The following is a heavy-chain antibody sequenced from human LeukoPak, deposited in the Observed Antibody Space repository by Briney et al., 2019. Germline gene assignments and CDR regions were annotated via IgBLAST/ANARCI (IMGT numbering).Heavy chain of an antibody. V-gene: IGHV3-15*01. Sequence: GGSLRLSRAASGFTFSNAWMTWVRQAPGKGLEWVGRIKSKTDGGTTDYAAPVKGRSTISRDDSKNTLYLQMNSLRAEDTAVYYCAREPFRSSSEFDYWGQGTLVTVSS. CDR3: AREPFRSSSEFDY. CDR1: GFTFSNAW. D-gene: IGHD6-13*01. CDR2: IKSKTDGGTT. J-gene: IGHJ4*02.